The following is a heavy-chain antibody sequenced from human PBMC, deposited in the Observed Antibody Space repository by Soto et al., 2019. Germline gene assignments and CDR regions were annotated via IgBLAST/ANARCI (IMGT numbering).Heavy chain of an antibody. D-gene: IGHD6-19*01. J-gene: IGHJ6*02. CDR1: GYPFTSYD. V-gene: IGHV1-8*01. CDR2: MNPNIGNT. CDR3: ARDRPRFSSGWYAINYYYYYGMDV. Sequence: SVKVYCKASGYPFTSYDINWVRQAPGQGLEWMGWMNPNIGNTGYAQKFQGRVTMTRNTSISTAYMELSSLRSEDTAVYYCARDRPRFSSGWYAINYYYYYGMDVWGQGTTVPVSS.